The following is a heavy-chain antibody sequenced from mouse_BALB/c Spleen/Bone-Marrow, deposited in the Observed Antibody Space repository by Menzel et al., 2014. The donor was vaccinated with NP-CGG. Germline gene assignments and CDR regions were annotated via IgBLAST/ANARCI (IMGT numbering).Heavy chain of an antibody. CDR3: ARENPYGNYSDY. CDR2: INSDGGVT. CDR1: GFTFSSYG. Sequence: EVKLMESGGGLVQPGGSLKLSCAASGFTFSSYGMSWVRQTPDKRLELVATINSDGGVTYYPDSVKGRFTISRDNAKNTLYLQMSSLKSEDTAMYYCARENPYGNYSDYWGQGTTLTVSS. V-gene: IGHV5-6-3*01. D-gene: IGHD2-1*01. J-gene: IGHJ2*01.